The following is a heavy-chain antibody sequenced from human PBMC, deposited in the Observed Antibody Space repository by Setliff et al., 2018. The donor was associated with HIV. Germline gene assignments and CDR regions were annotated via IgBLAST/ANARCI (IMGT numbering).Heavy chain of an antibody. CDR1: GGSISSGGYY. Sequence: SETLSLTCTVSGGSISSGGYYWSWIRQHPGKGLEYIGYIYYSGSTNYNPSLKSRVTISVDTSKNHFSLKLTSVTAADTAVYYCAGMKIAVAGTGFDNWGQGTLVTVSS. CDR3: AGMKIAVAGTGFDN. D-gene: IGHD6-19*01. V-gene: IGHV4-61*03. CDR2: IYYSGST. J-gene: IGHJ4*02.